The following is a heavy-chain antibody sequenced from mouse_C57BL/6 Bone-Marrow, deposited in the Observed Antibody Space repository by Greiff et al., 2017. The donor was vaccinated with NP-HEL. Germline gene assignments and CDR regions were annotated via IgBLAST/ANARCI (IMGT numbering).Heavy chain of an antibody. Sequence: QVQLQQPGAELVKPGASGKLSCKASGYTFNSYWMDWVKQRPGQGLEWIGMIHPNSGSTKYNEKFKSKATLTVDKSSSTAYMQLSSLTSEDSAVYYCARDPYYDYDNYFDYWGQGTTLTVSS. CDR3: ARDPYYDYDNYFDY. D-gene: IGHD2-4*01. CDR1: GYTFNSYW. CDR2: IHPNSGST. V-gene: IGHV1-64*01. J-gene: IGHJ2*01.